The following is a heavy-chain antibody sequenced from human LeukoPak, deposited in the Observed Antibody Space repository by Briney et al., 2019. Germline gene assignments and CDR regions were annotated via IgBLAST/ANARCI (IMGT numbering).Heavy chain of an antibody. CDR1: GFTFSSYT. Sequence: GGSLRLSCAASGFTFSSYTMSWVRQAPGKGLEWVSAISGSGGSPYYADSVKGRFTISRDNSKNTLYLQMNSLRAEDTAVYYCARGDYYDSSGYYYVELPSDYWGQGTLVTVSS. V-gene: IGHV3-23*01. J-gene: IGHJ4*02. CDR3: ARGDYYDSSGYYYVELPSDY. D-gene: IGHD3-22*01. CDR2: ISGSGGSP.